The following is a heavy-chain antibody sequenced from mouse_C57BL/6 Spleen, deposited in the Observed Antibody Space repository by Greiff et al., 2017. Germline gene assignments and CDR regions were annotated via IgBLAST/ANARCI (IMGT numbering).Heavy chain of an antibody. J-gene: IGHJ1*03. D-gene: IGHD1-1*01. CDR2: IYPGSGNT. CDR3: ASGIYYGSSKYFDV. CDR1: GYSFTSYY. Sequence: QVQLKESGPELVKPGASVKISCKASGYSFTSYYIHWVKQRPGQGLEWIGWIYPGSGNTKYNEKFKGKATLTADTSSSTAYMQLSSLTSEDSAVYYCASGIYYGSSKYFDVWGTGTTVTVSS. V-gene: IGHV1-66*01.